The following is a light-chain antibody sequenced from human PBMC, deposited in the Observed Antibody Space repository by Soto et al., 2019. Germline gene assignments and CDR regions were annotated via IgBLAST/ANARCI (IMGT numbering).Light chain of an antibody. J-gene: IGKJ2*01. CDR1: QSVSSSY. V-gene: IGKV3-20*01. Sequence: EIVLTQSPGTLSLSPGERATLSCRASQSVSSSYLAWYQQKPGQAPRLLIYGASSRATGIPDRFSGSASGTDFTLTISRLEPEDFAVYYCQQYGSSSYTFGQRTKLEIK. CDR2: GAS. CDR3: QQYGSSSYT.